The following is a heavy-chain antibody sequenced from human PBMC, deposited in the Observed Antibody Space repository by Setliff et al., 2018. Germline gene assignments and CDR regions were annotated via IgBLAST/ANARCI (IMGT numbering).Heavy chain of an antibody. CDR3: AKDRVEVVVAAPQARFDP. CDR2: ISAYSGDT. Sequence: GASAKVSCKTSGYTFRSYGVSWVRQAPGQGLEWMGWISAYSGDTIYAQNYQGRVTMTTDTSTSTAYMELRSLRSDDTAVYYCAKDRVEVVVAAPQARFDPWGQGTLVTV. J-gene: IGHJ5*02. V-gene: IGHV1-18*01. CDR1: GYTFRSYG. D-gene: IGHD2-15*01.